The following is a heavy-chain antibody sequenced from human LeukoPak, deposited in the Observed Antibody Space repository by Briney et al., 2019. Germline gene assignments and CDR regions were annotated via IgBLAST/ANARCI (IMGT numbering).Heavy chain of an antibody. J-gene: IGHJ4*02. CDR3: ARRIVGATYYFDY. CDR1: GGSISSSSYY. CDR2: IYYSGST. Sequence: SETLSLTCTVSGGSISSSSYYWGWIRQPPGKGLEWLGSIYYSGSTYYNPSLKSRVTISVDTSKNQFSLKLSSVTAADTAVYYCARRIVGATYYFDYWGQGTLVTVSS. V-gene: IGHV4-39*01. D-gene: IGHD1-26*01.